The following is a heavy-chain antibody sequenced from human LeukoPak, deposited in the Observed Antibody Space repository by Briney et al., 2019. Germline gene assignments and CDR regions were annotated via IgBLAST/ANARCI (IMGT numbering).Heavy chain of an antibody. D-gene: IGHD2-2*02. V-gene: IGHV3-30*04. CDR1: GFPFSYYA. CDR2: LSYDGSTE. J-gene: IGHJ5*02. CDR3: AREEYQLLYSFDP. Sequence: GGSLRLSCAASGFPFSYYAMQWVRQAPDKGLEWVAALSYDGSTEYYADSVKGRFTISRDNAKNSLYLQMNSLRAEDTAVYYCAREEYQLLYSFDPWGQGTLVTVSS.